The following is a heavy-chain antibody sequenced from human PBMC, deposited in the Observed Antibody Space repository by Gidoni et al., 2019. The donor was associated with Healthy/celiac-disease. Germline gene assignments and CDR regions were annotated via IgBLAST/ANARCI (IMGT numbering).Heavy chain of an antibody. V-gene: IGHV1-69*01. CDR2: IIPIFGTA. CDR1: GGTFSSYA. CDR3: ARDLATRIDY. Sequence: QVQLVQPGAEVKKPGSSVTVSCKASGGTFSSYAISWVRQAPGQGLEWMGGIIPIFGTANYAQKCQGRITITADESTSTAYMELGSLGSEDTAVYYSARDLATRIDYWGQGTLVTVSS. D-gene: IGHD1-26*01. J-gene: IGHJ4*02.